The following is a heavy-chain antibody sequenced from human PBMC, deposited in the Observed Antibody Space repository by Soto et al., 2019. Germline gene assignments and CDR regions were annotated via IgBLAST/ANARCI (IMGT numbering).Heavy chain of an antibody. V-gene: IGHV4-59*01. CDR3: ARVRGYYDILTGYYAALDYGMDV. CDR2: IYYSGST. J-gene: IGHJ6*02. Sequence: SETLSLTCTVSGGSISSYYWSWIRQPPGKGLEWIGYIYYSGSTNYNPSLKSRVTISVDTSKNQFSLKLSSVTAADTAVYYCARVRGYYDILTGYYAALDYGMDVWGQGTTVTVSS. D-gene: IGHD3-9*01. CDR1: GGSISSYY.